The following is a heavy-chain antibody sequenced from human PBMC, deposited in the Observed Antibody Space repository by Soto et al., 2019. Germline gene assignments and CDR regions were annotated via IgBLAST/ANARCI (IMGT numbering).Heavy chain of an antibody. CDR1: GFTFSSCA. CDR3: ARDKRDLRFLEWSYYFDY. Sequence: GGSLRLSCAASGFTFSSCAMHWVRQAPGKGLEWVALISYDGSNKYYADSVKGRFTISRDNSRNTLYLQMNSLRAEGTAVYYCARDKRDLRFLEWSYYFDYWGQGTLVTVS. CDR2: ISYDGSNK. V-gene: IGHV3-30-3*01. D-gene: IGHD3-3*01. J-gene: IGHJ4*02.